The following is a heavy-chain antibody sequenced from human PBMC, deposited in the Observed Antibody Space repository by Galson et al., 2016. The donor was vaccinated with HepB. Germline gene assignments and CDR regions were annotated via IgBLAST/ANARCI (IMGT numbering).Heavy chain of an antibody. Sequence: SLRLSCAASGFTFSISAMHWVRQAPGKGLEWVAIISGTGGTTNYAASVKGRFTISRDNSKNMVYLQMNSQRVEDTAIYFCARGLVSSGWYGYFQQWGQGTLVTVSS. CDR1: GFTFSISA. J-gene: IGHJ1*01. CDR2: ISGTGGTT. CDR3: ARGLVSSGWYGYFQQ. D-gene: IGHD6-19*01. V-gene: IGHV3-23*01.